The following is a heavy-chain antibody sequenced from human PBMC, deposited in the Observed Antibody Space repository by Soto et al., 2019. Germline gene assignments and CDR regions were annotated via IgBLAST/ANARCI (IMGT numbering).Heavy chain of an antibody. CDR2: IIPVYGSA. Sequence: QVQLVQSGAEVKKPGSSVKVSCKASGGTFSSYFISWVRQAPGQGLEWMGGIIPVYGSANYAQKFQGRVTITADESTSTAYMELSSLRSEDTAAYYCAQAENDSSGYFGYYYYTMDFWGQGTTVTVSS. D-gene: IGHD3-22*01. CDR1: GGTFSSYF. V-gene: IGHV1-69*12. CDR3: AQAENDSSGYFGYYYYTMDF. J-gene: IGHJ6*02.